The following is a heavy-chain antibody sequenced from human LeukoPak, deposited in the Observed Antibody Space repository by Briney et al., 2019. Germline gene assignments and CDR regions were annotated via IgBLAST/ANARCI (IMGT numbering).Heavy chain of an antibody. CDR1: GFTVSSNY. J-gene: IGHJ4*02. CDR3: ATTYGAYCGGDCYFPFDY. Sequence: GGSLRLSCAASGFTVSSNYMSWVRQAPGKGLEWVSVIYSGGSTYYADSVKGRFTISRDNSKNTLYLQMNSLRAEDTAVYYCATTYGAYCGGDCYFPFDYWGQGTLVTVSS. V-gene: IGHV3-66*01. CDR2: IYSGGST. D-gene: IGHD2-21*02.